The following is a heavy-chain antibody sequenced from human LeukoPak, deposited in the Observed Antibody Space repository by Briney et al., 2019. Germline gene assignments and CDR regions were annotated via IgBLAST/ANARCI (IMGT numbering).Heavy chain of an antibody. J-gene: IGHJ5*02. D-gene: IGHD5-24*01. Sequence: SETLSLTCAVFGGSFSGYHWSWIRQPPGKGLEWIGGVNYGESTNYNPSLKSRVTISVDTSKNQFSLKLTSVTAADTAVYHCARVSSRDSRFDPWGQGTLVTVSS. V-gene: IGHV4-34*01. CDR2: VNYGEST. CDR1: GGSFSGYH. CDR3: ARVSSRDSRFDP.